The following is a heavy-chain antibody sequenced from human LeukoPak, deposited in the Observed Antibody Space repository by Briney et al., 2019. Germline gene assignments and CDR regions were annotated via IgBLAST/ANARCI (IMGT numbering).Heavy chain of an antibody. J-gene: IGHJ4*02. V-gene: IGHV1-69*04. D-gene: IGHD7-27*01. CDR3: ARAFELLGINFDY. Sequence: ASVKVSCKASGATFSSYAISWVRQAPGQGLEWMGRIILILGIANYAQKFQGRVTITADKSTSTAYMELSSLRAEDTAVYYCARAFELLGINFDYWGQGTLVTVSS. CDR1: GATFSSYA. CDR2: IILILGIA.